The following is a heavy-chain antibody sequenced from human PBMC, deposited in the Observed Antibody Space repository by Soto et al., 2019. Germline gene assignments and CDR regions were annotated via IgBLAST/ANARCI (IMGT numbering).Heavy chain of an antibody. J-gene: IGHJ4*02. D-gene: IGHD1-7*01. Sequence: PGGSLRLSCAASGFTFSSYWMSWVRQAPGKGLEWVANIKQDGSEKYYVDSVKGRFTISRDNAKNSLYLQMNSLRAEDTAVYYCAKDPSGITGTTGYWGQGTLVTVSS. CDR1: GFTFSSYW. CDR2: IKQDGSEK. CDR3: AKDPSGITGTTGY. V-gene: IGHV3-7*03.